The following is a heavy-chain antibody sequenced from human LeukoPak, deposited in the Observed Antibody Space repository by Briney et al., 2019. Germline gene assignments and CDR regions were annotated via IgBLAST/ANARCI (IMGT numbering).Heavy chain of an antibody. D-gene: IGHD3-22*01. Sequence: SETLSLTCTVSGGSISSYYWSWIRQPPGKGLEWIGYIYYSGSTNYNPSLKSRVTISVDTSKNQFSLKLSSVTAADTAVYYCARVGYYDSSGYYSPYYYYMDVWGKGTTVTASS. CDR1: GGSISSYY. V-gene: IGHV4-59*01. CDR3: ARVGYYDSSGYYSPYYYYMDV. J-gene: IGHJ6*03. CDR2: IYYSGST.